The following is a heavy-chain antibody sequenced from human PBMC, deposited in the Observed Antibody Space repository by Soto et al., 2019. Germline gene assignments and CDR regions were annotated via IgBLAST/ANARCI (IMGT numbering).Heavy chain of an antibody. Sequence: QVQLQESGPGLVKPSQTLSLTCSVSGGSVTSSDFYWSWLRQPPGKGLAWIGYIYYSENSYYGPSHGSRVSISLRTSKNLFSLSLPSVTAADTAVYYCACKKGYCSRSVCFPPNRLDFGGPGILVTVSS. CDR1: GGSVTSSDFY. CDR2: IYYSENS. J-gene: IGHJ4*02. D-gene: IGHD2-15*01. V-gene: IGHV4-30-4*01. CDR3: ACKKGYCSRSVCFPPNRLDF.